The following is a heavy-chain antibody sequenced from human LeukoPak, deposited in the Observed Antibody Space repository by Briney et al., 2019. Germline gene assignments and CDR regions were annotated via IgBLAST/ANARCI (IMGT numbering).Heavy chain of an antibody. Sequence: GGSLRLSCAASGFTFSSYAMHWVRQAPGKGLEWVAVISYDGSNKYYADSVKGRFTISRDNSKNTLYLQMNSLRAEDTAVYYCARDGPRPFIIAAAGTAGDVWGKGTTVTVSS. CDR2: ISYDGSNK. CDR3: ARDGPRPFIIAAAGTAGDV. V-gene: IGHV3-30*01. D-gene: IGHD6-13*01. CDR1: GFTFSSYA. J-gene: IGHJ6*04.